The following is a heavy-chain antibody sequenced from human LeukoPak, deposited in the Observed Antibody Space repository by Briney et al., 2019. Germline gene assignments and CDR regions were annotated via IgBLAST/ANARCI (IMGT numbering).Heavy chain of an antibody. J-gene: IGHJ4*02. V-gene: IGHV3-43*01. D-gene: IGHD6-19*01. Sequence: PGGSLGLSCAASGFTFDDYTMHWVRQAPGKGLEWVSLISWDGGSTYYADSVKGRFTISRDNSKNSLYLQMNSLRTEDTALYYCAKDKGLVGSFFDYWGREPWSPSPQ. CDR1: GFTFDDYT. CDR2: ISWDGGST. CDR3: AKDKGLVGSFFDY.